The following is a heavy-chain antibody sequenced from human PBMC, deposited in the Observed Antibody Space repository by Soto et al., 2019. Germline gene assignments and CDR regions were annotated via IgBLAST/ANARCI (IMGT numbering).Heavy chain of an antibody. D-gene: IGHD2-2*01. J-gene: IGHJ6*02. CDR1: GSTFSSYA. V-gene: IGHV1-69*01. CDR2: IIPISDTT. Sequence: QVQLVQSGAEVKKPGSSVKVSCKASGSTFSSYAISWVRQAPGQGLEWMGGIIPISDTTTYAQKFQGRVTITADESTSTAYMELSSLRSEDTAVYYWARSQGSSTSLEIYYYYYYGMDVWGQGTTVTVSS. CDR3: ARSQGSSTSLEIYYYYYYGMDV.